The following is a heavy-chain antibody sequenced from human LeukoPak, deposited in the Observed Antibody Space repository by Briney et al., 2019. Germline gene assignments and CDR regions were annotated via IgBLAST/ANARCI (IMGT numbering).Heavy chain of an antibody. J-gene: IGHJ4*02. V-gene: IGHV3-30*02. Sequence: GGSLRLSCAASGFTFSSYGMHWVRQAPGKGLEGVAFIRYDGSNKYYADSVKGRFTISRDNSKNTLFLQMNSLRAEDTAVYYCAKVLRYFDWSKGPDYWGQGTLVTVSS. CDR2: IRYDGSNK. D-gene: IGHD3-9*01. CDR1: GFTFSSYG. CDR3: AKVLRYFDWSKGPDY.